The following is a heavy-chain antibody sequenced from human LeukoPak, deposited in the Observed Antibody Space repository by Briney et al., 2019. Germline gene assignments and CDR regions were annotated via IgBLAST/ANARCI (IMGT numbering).Heavy chain of an antibody. CDR2: IYPGDSDT. V-gene: IGHV5-51*01. CDR1: GYSFTSYW. J-gene: IGHJ6*01. CDR3: ARLGGSGSYYYYGMDV. Sequence: GESLKISCKGSGYSFTSYWIGWVRQMPGKGLEWMGIIYPGDSDTRYSPSFQGQVTISADKSISTAYLQWSSLKASDTAMYYCARLGGSGSYYYYGMDVWGKGPRSPSPQ. D-gene: IGHD3-10*01.